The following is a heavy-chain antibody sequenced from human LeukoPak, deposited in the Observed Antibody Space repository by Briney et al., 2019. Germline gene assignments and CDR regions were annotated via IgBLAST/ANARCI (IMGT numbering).Heavy chain of an antibody. V-gene: IGHV4-59*08. CDR2: MYFSGTT. J-gene: IGHJ5*01. D-gene: IGHD1-14*01. CDR3: ARHSEYNSFDL. CDR1: GGSLFSNY. Sequence: PSETLSLTCTVSGGSLFSNYWSWIRLPPGKGLEWIGYMYFSGTTNYSPSLKSRVTISADTSRNQFSLRLTSVTAADTDIYYCARHSEYNSFDLWGQGTLVTVSS.